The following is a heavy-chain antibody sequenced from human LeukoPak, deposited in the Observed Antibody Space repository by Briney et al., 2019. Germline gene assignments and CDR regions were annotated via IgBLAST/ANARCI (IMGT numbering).Heavy chain of an antibody. CDR1: NYSISSGYY. CDR2: IDHSGST. CDR3: ARGGTWLYYFDY. V-gene: IGHV4-38-2*02. D-gene: IGHD6-19*01. J-gene: IGHJ4*02. Sequence: SETLSLTYTVSNYSISSGYYWGWIRQPPGKGLEWIGSIDHSGSTYYNPSLKSRVTISVDTSKNQFSLKLTSVTAADTAVYYCARGGTWLYYFDYWGQGTLVTVSS.